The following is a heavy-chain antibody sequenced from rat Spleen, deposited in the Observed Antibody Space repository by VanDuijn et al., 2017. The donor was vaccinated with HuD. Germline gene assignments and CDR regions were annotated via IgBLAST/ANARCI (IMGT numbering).Heavy chain of an antibody. Sequence: EVQLVESGGGLVQPGRSLKLSCAASGFTFGVYGMHWIRQAPTKGLEWVASISPSGTKSHYRDSVKGRFTISRDNAKSTLYLQMDSLKSEDTATYYCATDGYYDGIYYSVYVMDAWAQGASVTVSS. D-gene: IGHD1-12*02. CDR3: ATDGYYDGIYYSVYVMDA. CDR1: GFTFGVYG. CDR2: ISPSGTKS. J-gene: IGHJ4*01. V-gene: IGHV5-19*01.